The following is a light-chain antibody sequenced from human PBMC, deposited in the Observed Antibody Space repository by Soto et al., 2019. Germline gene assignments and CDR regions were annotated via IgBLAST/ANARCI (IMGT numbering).Light chain of an antibody. CDR1: SSNIGSYA. CDR2: SHN. V-gene: IGLV1-44*01. J-gene: IGLJ2*01. Sequence: QPVLTQPPSASGTPGQRVTISCSGSSSNIGSYAVNWYQQLPRTAPKLLIYSHNQRPSGVPDRISGSKSGTSASLVISGLQSEDEAIYYCAAWDDSLNGVVFGGGTKLTVL. CDR3: AAWDDSLNGVV.